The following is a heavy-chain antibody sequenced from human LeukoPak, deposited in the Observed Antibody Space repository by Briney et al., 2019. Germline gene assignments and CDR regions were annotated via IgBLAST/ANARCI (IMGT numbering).Heavy chain of an antibody. V-gene: IGHV3-30*03. Sequence: GGSLRLSCAASGFTFSSYSMNWVRQAPGKGLEWVAVISYDGSNKYYADSVKGRFTISRDNSKNTLYLQMNSLRAEDTAVYYCARADGGSYYHFDYWGQGTLVTVSS. CDR2: ISYDGSNK. J-gene: IGHJ4*02. CDR3: ARADGGSYYHFDY. D-gene: IGHD1-26*01. CDR1: GFTFSSYS.